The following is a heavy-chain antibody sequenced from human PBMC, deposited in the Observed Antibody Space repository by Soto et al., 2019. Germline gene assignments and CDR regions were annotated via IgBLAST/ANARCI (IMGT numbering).Heavy chain of an antibody. Sequence: PGGSLRLSYAVSGFRISSYGMHWVRQAPVKGLQWVGLIWYDGSNKFYADSVKGRFTISRDTSKNTLYLEMNSLRVEDTAVYYCARESLDDYGVSYLDYWAQGTLVTVSS. CDR3: ARESLDDYGVSYLDY. V-gene: IGHV3-33*01. CDR2: IWYDGSNK. D-gene: IGHD4-17*01. J-gene: IGHJ4*02. CDR1: GFRISSYG.